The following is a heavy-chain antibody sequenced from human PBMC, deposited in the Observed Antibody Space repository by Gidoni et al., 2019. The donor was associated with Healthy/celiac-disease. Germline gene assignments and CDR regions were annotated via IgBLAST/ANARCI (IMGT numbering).Heavy chain of an antibody. Sequence: EVQLVESGGGLVQPGRSLRLSCAASVFTFDDYAMHWVRQAPGKGLGWVSGISWNSGSIGYADSVKGRFTISRDNAKNSLYLQMNSLRAEDTALYYCAKDHIFRVPIVVPNLVIWGQGTMVTVSS. J-gene: IGHJ3*02. CDR1: VFTFDDYA. D-gene: IGHD3-22*01. V-gene: IGHV3-9*01. CDR2: ISWNSGSI. CDR3: AKDHIFRVPIVVPNLVI.